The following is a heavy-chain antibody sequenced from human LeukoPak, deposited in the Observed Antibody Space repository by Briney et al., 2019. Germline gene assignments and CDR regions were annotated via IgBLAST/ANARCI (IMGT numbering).Heavy chain of an antibody. CDR2: ISYDGSNK. J-gene: IGHJ4*02. Sequence: PGGSLRLSCAASGFNLGHYSMHWVRQAPGKGLEWVAVISYDGSNKYYADSVKGRFTISRDNSKNTLYLQMNSLRAEDTAVYYCAKDLEGTTVTTFDYWGQGTLVTVSS. D-gene: IGHD4-17*01. CDR3: AKDLEGTTVTTFDY. CDR1: GFNLGHYS. V-gene: IGHV3-30*18.